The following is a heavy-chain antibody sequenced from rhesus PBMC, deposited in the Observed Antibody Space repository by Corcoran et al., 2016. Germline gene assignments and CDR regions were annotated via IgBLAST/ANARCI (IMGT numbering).Heavy chain of an antibody. CDR3: ARLPISNRFDV. Sequence: QVQLQESGPGLVKPSETLSLTCTVSGGSISGYYYWSWIRQPPGKGREWIGGIYGKSASTYYNPSLKRRVTISTDTSKNQFSLKLSSVTAADTAVYYCARLPISNRFDVWGPGVLVTVSS. V-gene: IGHV4-143*01. J-gene: IGHJ5-1*01. CDR1: GGSISGYYY. CDR2: IYGKSAST. D-gene: IGHD3-40*01.